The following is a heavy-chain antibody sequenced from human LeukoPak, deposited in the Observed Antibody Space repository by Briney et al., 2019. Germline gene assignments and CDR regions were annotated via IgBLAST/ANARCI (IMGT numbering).Heavy chain of an antibody. CDR1: GYTFTSYG. J-gene: IGHJ4*02. CDR3: ARENTYYDVLSGYYSDY. CDR2: ISAYNGNT. V-gene: IGHV1-18*01. D-gene: IGHD3-3*01. Sequence: ASVKVSCKASGYTFTSYGISWVRQAPGQGLEWMGWISAYNGNTNYAQKLQGRVTMTTDTSTTTAYMELRSLRSDDTAVYYCARENTYYDVLSGYYSDYWGQGTLVTVSS.